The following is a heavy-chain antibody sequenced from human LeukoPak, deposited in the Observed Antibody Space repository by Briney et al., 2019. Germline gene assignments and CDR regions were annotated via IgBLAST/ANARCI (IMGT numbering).Heavy chain of an antibody. Sequence: KPSQTLSLTCTVSGGSISSGDYYWSWIRQPPGKGLEWIGYIYYSGSTYYNPSLKSRVTTSVDTSKNQFSLKLSSVTAADTAVYYCARANYDYVWGSYRYTAYFDYWGQGTLVTVSS. CDR3: ARANYDYVWGSYRYTAYFDY. J-gene: IGHJ4*02. V-gene: IGHV4-30-4*01. CDR1: GGSISSGDYY. D-gene: IGHD3-16*02. CDR2: IYYSGST.